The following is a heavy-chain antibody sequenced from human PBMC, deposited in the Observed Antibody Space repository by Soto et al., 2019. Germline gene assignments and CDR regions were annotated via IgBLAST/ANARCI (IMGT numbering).Heavy chain of an antibody. CDR1: GGSFSGYY. CDR3: ARLNIVVVPTTGRNSKYMDA. V-gene: IGHV4-34*01. J-gene: IGHJ6*03. D-gene: IGHD2-2*01. Sequence: SETLSLTCAVYGGSFSGYYWSWIRQPPGKGLEWIGEINHSGSTNYNPSLKSRVTISVDTSKNQFSLKLSSVTAADTAVYYCARLNIVVVPTTGRNSKYMDAWDKGTTVTVSS. CDR2: INHSGST.